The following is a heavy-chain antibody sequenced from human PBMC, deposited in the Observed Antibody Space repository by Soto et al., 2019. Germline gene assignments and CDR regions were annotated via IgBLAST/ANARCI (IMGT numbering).Heavy chain of an antibody. CDR2: ISTYTGNT. CDR1: GYTFTNYD. J-gene: IGHJ6*02. D-gene: IGHD3-10*01. V-gene: IGHV1-18*01. CDR3: ARGYYYGPGRPTPGGMDV. Sequence: QVHLVQSGAEVKKPGASVKVSCKASGYTFTNYDINWVRQAPGQGLEWMGWISTYTGNTNYAQKLQGRVTMTTDTSPSTAYRELRSLKSDDTAVYYCARGYYYGPGRPTPGGMDVWGQGTTVTVSS.